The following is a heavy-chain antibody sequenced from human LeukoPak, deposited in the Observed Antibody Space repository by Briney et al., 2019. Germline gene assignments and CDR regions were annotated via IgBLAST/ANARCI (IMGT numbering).Heavy chain of an antibody. CDR3: ARDLPDYAIAFGGVIAPFDY. CDR2: IKQDGSEK. J-gene: IGHJ4*02. V-gene: IGHV3-7*01. Sequence: GGSLRLSCAASGFTFSSFWMRWLRQAPGKGLEGVANIKQDGSEKYYVDSVKGRFTISRDNAKNSLYQQMNSLRAEDTAVYYCARDLPDYAIAFGGVIAPFDYWGQGTLVTVSS. D-gene: IGHD3-16*02. CDR1: GFTFSSFW.